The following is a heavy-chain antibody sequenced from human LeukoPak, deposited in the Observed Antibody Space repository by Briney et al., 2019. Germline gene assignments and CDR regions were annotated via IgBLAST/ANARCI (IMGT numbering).Heavy chain of an antibody. Sequence: QPGRSLRLSYAASGFTFSSYWMSWVRQAPGKGLEWVANIKQDGSEKYYVDSVKGRFTISRDNAKNSLYLQMNSLRAEDTAVYYCASGGYYYYFDYWGQGTLVTVSS. J-gene: IGHJ4*02. CDR1: GFTFSSYW. V-gene: IGHV3-7*01. CDR2: IKQDGSEK. D-gene: IGHD3-22*01. CDR3: ASGGYYYYFDY.